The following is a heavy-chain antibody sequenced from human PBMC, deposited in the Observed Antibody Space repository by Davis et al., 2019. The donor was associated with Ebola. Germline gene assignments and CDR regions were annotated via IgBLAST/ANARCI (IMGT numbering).Heavy chain of an antibody. CDR1: GFTFSNAW. CDR2: IKSKTDGGTT. CDR3: TTDYSGTIDY. Sequence: GESLQISCAASGFTFSNAWMSWVRQAPGKGLEWVGRIKSKTDGGTTDYAAPVKGRFTISRDDSKNTLYLQMNSLKTEDTAVYYCTTDYSGTIDYWGQGTLVTVSS. D-gene: IGHD1-1*01. V-gene: IGHV3-15*01. J-gene: IGHJ4*02.